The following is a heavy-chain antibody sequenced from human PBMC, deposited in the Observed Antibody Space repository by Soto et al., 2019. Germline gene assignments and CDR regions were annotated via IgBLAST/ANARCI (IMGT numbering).Heavy chain of an antibody. CDR3: ARGHSSSWYVPSDY. CDR1: GYTFTGYY. V-gene: IGHV1-2*04. J-gene: IGHJ4*02. Sequence: ASVKVSCXASGYTFTGYYMHWVRQAPGQGLEWMGWINPNSGGTNYAQKFQGWVTMTRDTSISTAYMELSRLRSDDTAVYYCARGHSSSWYVPSDYWGQGTLVTVSS. D-gene: IGHD6-13*01. CDR2: INPNSGGT.